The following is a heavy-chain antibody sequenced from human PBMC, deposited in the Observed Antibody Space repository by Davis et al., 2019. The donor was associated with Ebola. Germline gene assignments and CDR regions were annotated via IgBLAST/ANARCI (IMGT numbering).Heavy chain of an antibody. D-gene: IGHD2-8*01. Sequence: AASVKVSCKASGYTFTGYYMHWVRQAPGQGLEWMGWINPNSGGTNYAQKFQGRVTMTLDTSISTAYMELSRLGSDDTAVYYCARGVVLIVYAIRDYGLDVWGQGTTVTVSS. J-gene: IGHJ6*02. CDR2: INPNSGGT. CDR1: GYTFTGYY. CDR3: ARGVVLIVYAIRDYGLDV. V-gene: IGHV1-2*02.